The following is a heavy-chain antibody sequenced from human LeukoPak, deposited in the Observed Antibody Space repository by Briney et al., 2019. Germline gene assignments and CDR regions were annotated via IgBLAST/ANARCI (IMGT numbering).Heavy chain of an antibody. Sequence: SETLSLTRSVSGGSISHYYWSWIRQPPGKGLEWVGFVYYNGHTKYNPSLKSRLTISVDTSKNPFSLKLSSVTAADTAVYFCVRHAVTDFDGSHAPTCFDPWGQGTLVIVSS. CDR3: VRHAVTDFDGSHAPTCFDP. V-gene: IGHV4-59*08. CDR1: GGSISHYY. J-gene: IGHJ5*02. CDR2: VYYNGHT. D-gene: IGHD3-9*01.